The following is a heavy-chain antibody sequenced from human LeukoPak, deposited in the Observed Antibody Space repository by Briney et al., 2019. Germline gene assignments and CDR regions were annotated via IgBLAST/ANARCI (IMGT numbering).Heavy chain of an antibody. CDR1: GGSISSYY. J-gene: IGHJ4*02. CDR2: IYYSGST. V-gene: IGHV4-59*01. Sequence: PSETLSLTCTVSGGSISSYYWSWIRQPPGKGVEWIGYIYYSGSTNYNPSLKSRVTISVDTSKNQFSLKLSSVTAADTAVYYCARGVVTTNLYYFDYWGQGTLVTVSS. CDR3: ARGVVTTNLYYFDY. D-gene: IGHD5-12*01.